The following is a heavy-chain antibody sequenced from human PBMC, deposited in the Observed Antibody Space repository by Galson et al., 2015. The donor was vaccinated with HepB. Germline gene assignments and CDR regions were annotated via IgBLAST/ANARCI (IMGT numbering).Heavy chain of an antibody. D-gene: IGHD2-8*01. CDR1: GGSISSYY. J-gene: IGHJ4*02. V-gene: IGHV4-59*08. CDR3: ARQKGTKIPFDY. CDR2: VYYTGST. Sequence: CTVSGGSISSYYWSWIRQPPGKGLEWIGYVYYTGSTNYNPSLKSRVTISVDTSKNQFSLNLNSVAAADTAVYYCARQKGTKIPFDYWGQGALVTVSS.